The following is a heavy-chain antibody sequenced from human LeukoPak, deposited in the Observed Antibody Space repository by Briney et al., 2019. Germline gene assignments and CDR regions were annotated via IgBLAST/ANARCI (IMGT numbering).Heavy chain of an antibody. V-gene: IGHV3-7*01. CDR3: ARDPGSSAFDL. CDR2: INRDSSVK. CDR1: GFNFTAFW. J-gene: IGHJ4*02. D-gene: IGHD1-14*01. Sequence: GGSLLLSCAASGFNFTAFWMSWVRQPTEKGLEFVANINRDSSVKNYVDSGKGRFTISRDNAKKSLFLELNSLRADDTAVFYCARDPGSSAFDLWGQGALVTVST.